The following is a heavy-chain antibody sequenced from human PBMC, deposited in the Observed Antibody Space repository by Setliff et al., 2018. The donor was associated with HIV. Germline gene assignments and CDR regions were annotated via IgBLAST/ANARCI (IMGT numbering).Heavy chain of an antibody. CDR1: GFNSGSYW. CDR2: INQNGNQR. J-gene: IGHJ4*02. Sequence: GGSLRLSCTASGFNSGSYWMNWVRQAPGKGPEWVANINQNGNQRYYVDSVKGRFTISRDNAKNSLYLQMNSLRAEDTAVYYCARLKVDTIFGVVITNPFDYWGQGTLVTVSS. V-gene: IGHV3-7*03. CDR3: ARLKVDTIFGVVITNPFDY. D-gene: IGHD3-3*01.